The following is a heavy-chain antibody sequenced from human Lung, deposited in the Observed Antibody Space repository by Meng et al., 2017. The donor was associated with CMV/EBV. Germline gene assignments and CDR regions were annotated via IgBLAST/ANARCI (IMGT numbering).Heavy chain of an antibody. CDR3: ARDPRVTTTSELNYYGMDG. V-gene: IGHV1-69*10. CDR2: IIPIPGIP. Sequence: SXXVSXKASGGTFSNYAISWVRQAPGQGLEWMGGIIPIPGIPNYAQKFQGRVTITADKSTSTVYMELSSLRSEDTAVYYCARDPRVTTTSELNYYGMDGWXQGTTVTVSS. D-gene: IGHD5-12*01. CDR1: GGTFSNYA. J-gene: IGHJ6*02.